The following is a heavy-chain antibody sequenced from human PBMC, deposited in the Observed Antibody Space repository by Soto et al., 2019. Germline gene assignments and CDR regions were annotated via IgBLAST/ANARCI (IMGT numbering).Heavy chain of an antibody. CDR3: ARAEDYDFWSGPPKYFDN. V-gene: IGHV3-7*03. CDR2: IKPDESEK. J-gene: IGHJ4*02. Sequence: GGSLRLSCATSGFTFRSYWMAWVRQAPGKGPEWVANIKPDESEKQYVDSVKGRFTVSRDNAKKSLDLQMNSLRVEDTAVYYCARAEDYDFWSGPPKYFDNWGQGTQVTVSS. CDR1: GFTFRSYW. D-gene: IGHD3-3*01.